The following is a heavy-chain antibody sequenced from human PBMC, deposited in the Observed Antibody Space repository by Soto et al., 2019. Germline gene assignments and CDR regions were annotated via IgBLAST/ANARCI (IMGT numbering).Heavy chain of an antibody. J-gene: IGHJ6*03. V-gene: IGHV3-48*01. CDR1: GFTFSSYS. Sequence: EVQLVESGGGLVQPGGSLRLSCAASGFTFSSYSMNWVRQAPGKGLEWVSYISSSSSTIYYADSVKGRFTISRDNAKNSLYLLMNSLRAEDTAVYYCERAKGGDCSSTSCYAPSGLHYCYYYMDVWGKGTTVTVSS. CDR2: ISSSSSTI. D-gene: IGHD2-2*01. CDR3: ERAKGGDCSSTSCYAPSGLHYCYYYMDV.